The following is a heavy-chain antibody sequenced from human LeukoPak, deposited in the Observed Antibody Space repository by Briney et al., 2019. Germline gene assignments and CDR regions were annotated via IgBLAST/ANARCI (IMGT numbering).Heavy chain of an antibody. V-gene: IGHV4-61*02. Sequence: SETLSLTCTVSGGSISSGSYYWSWIRQPAGKGLEWIGRIYTSGSTNYNPSLKSRVTISVDTSKNQFSLKLSSVTAADTAVYYCARDREIITMVRGVITYFDYWGQGTLVTVPS. CDR3: ARDREIITMVRGVITYFDY. D-gene: IGHD3-10*01. CDR2: IYTSGST. J-gene: IGHJ4*02. CDR1: GGSISSGSYY.